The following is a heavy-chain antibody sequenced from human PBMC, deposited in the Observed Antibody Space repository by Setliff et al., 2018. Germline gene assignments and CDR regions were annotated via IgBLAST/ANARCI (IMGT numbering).Heavy chain of an antibody. CDR1: RGTFSSYG. J-gene: IGHJ4*02. CDR2: INPSGGLT. Sequence: ASVKVSCKASRGTFSSYGITWVRQAPGQGLEWMGIINPSGGLTSYAQKFQGRVTMTRDTSTSTVYMEVSSLRSEDTAVYYCAKVIGGYPPKPSDYWGQGTLVTVSS. CDR3: AKVIGGYPPKPSDY. V-gene: IGHV1-46*01. D-gene: IGHD3-16*02.